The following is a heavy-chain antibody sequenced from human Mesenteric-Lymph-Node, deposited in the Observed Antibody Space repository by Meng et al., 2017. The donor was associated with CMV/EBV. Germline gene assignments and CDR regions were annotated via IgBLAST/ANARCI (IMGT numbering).Heavy chain of an antibody. J-gene: IGHJ4*02. Sequence: SETLSLTCSVSGGSIIRSNHYWGWIRQPPGKGLEWIANIYYTGSSYYNPSLESRVTISVDTSKKQFSLKLTSVTAADTAVYYCARHFRGVSPWGQGTLVTVSS. V-gene: IGHV4-39*01. CDR2: IYYTGSS. CDR3: ARHFRGVSP. CDR1: GGSIIRSNHY. D-gene: IGHD3-10*01.